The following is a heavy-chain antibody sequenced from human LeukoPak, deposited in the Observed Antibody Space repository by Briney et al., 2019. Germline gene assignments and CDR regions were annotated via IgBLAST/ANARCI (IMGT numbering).Heavy chain of an antibody. Sequence: GGSLRLSCAASGFTFSSYAMSWVRQAPGKGLEWVSAISSSGGSTYYADSVKGRFTISRDNSKNTLYLQVNSLRAEDTAVYYCAKDRIITMIVVVGSGMDVWGQGTTVTVSS. CDR2: ISSSGGST. J-gene: IGHJ6*02. D-gene: IGHD3-22*01. V-gene: IGHV3-23*01. CDR1: GFTFSSYA. CDR3: AKDRIITMIVVVGSGMDV.